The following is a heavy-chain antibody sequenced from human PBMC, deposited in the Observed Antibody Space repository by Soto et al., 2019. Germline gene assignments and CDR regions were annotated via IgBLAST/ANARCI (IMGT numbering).Heavy chain of an antibody. V-gene: IGHV1-69*01. CDR1: GGTFSSYS. Sequence: QVQLVQSGAEVKKPGSSVKVSCKASGGTFSSYSINWVRQAPGQGLAWMGEIIPIFGTANYAQKFQGRVTITADESTSTAYMELSSLRSEDTAVYYCARDGGRNSGGIDYWGQGTLVTVSS. CDR2: IIPIFGTA. CDR3: ARDGGRNSGGIDY. J-gene: IGHJ4*02. D-gene: IGHD1-26*01.